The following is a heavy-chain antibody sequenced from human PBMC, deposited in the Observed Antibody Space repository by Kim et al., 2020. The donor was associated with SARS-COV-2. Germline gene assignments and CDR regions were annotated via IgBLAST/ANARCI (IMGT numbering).Heavy chain of an antibody. D-gene: IGHD3-16*01. CDR3: AKGKAVCWSALLTGGYYYYYAMDV. V-gene: IGHV3-23*01. CDR2: ISGGGCST. Sequence: GGSLRLSCAASGFSFSSYAMSWVRQAPGKGLEWVSAISGGGCSTYYADSVKGRFTISRDNSKNTLYLQMNRLRAEDTAVYYCAKGKAVCWSALLTGGYYYYYAMDVWGQGTTVTVSS. CDR1: GFSFSSYA. J-gene: IGHJ6*02.